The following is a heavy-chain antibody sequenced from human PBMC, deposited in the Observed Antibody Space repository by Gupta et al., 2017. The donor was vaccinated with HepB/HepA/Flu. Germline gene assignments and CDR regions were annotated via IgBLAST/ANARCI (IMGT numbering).Heavy chain of an antibody. CDR1: GFTFSDHY. Sequence: EVQLVESGGSLVQPGGSLRLSCAASGFTFSDHYISWVRQTPGKGLEWVGLSRNKASSYTTEYAASVKDRFTISRDDSKNSLYLQMNSLRSEDTAIYYCFGGGYWGQGTLVTVSS. CDR3: FGGGY. CDR2: SRNKASSYTT. J-gene: IGHJ4*02. V-gene: IGHV3-72*01. D-gene: IGHD3-16*01.